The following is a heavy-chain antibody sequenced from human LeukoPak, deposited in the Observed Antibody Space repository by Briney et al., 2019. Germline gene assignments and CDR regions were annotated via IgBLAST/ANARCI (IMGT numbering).Heavy chain of an antibody. J-gene: IGHJ6*03. D-gene: IGHD6-13*01. Sequence: ASVKVSCKASGYTFTGYYMHWVRQAPGQGLEWMGWINPNSGGTNYAQKFQGRVTMTRDTSISTAYMELSRPRSDDTAVYYCARDSSSWYDLGYYYYYMDVWGKGTTVTVSS. CDR2: INPNSGGT. CDR1: GYTFTGYY. V-gene: IGHV1-2*02. CDR3: ARDSSSWYDLGYYYYYMDV.